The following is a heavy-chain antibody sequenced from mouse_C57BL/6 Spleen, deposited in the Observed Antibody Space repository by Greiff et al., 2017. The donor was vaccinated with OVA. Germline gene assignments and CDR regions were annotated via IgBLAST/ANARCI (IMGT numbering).Heavy chain of an antibody. Sequence: QVQLQQSGAELARPGASVKMSCKASGYTFTSYTMHWVKQRPGQGLEWIGYINPSSGYTKYNQKFKDKATLTADKSSSTAYMQLSSLTSEDSAVYYCARKDGSSYGAMDYWGQGTSVTVSS. CDR1: GYTFTSYT. V-gene: IGHV1-4*01. CDR2: INPSSGYT. J-gene: IGHJ4*01. CDR3: ARKDGSSYGAMDY. D-gene: IGHD1-1*01.